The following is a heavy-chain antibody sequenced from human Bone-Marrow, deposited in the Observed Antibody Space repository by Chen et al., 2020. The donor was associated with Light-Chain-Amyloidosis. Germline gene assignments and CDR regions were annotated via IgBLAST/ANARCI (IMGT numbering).Heavy chain of an antibody. CDR3: TRNGVYFYF. CDR2: VRCSTVST. D-gene: IGHD2-8*01. J-gene: IGHJ4*02. Sequence: EVQLVESGGGLVQPGGSLRLSCATSGFNFSSFGMSWVRQAPGKGLEWVLSVRCSTVSTYYAGAVKGRFIISRVNSKSTLYLQMNSLRAGDTAVYFCTRNGVYFYFWGQGSLVMVSS. CDR1: GFNFSSFG. V-gene: IGHV3-23*04.